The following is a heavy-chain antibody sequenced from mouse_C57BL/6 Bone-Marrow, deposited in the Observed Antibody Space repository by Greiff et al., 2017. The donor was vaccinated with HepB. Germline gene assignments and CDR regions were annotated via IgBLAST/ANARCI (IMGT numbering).Heavy chain of an antibody. Sequence: RVEPGASVKISCKASGYTFTDYYINWVKQRPGQGLEWIGKIGPGSGSTYYNEKFKGKATLTADKSSSTAYMQLSSLTSEDSAVYFCAILITTVVATGFDYWGQGTTLTVSS. D-gene: IGHD1-1*01. V-gene: IGHV1-77*01. J-gene: IGHJ2*01. CDR2: IGPGSGST. CDR3: AILITTVVATGFDY. CDR1: GYTFTDYY.